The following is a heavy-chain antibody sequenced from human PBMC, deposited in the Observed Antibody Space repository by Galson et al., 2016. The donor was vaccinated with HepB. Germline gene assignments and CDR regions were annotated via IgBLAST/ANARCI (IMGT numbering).Heavy chain of an antibody. CDR2: ISGSADNT. CDR1: GFTFSTYA. J-gene: IGHJ6*02. Sequence: RLSCAASGFTFSTYAMTWVRQAPGKGLEWVSTISGSADNTYYADSVKGRFTISRDNSKNTRYLQMNSLRAEDTAVDYCAKTIAARPPPSGMDVWGQGTTVTVSS. D-gene: IGHD6-6*01. CDR3: AKTIAARPPPSGMDV. V-gene: IGHV3-23*01.